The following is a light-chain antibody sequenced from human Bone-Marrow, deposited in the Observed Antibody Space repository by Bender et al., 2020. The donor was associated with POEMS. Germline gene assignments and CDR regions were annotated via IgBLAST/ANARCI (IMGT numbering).Light chain of an antibody. CDR1: LLAKKY. V-gene: IGLV3-27*01. Sequence: SHELTQPSSISVSPGQTARIPCSGDLLAKKYARWIQQRPGHAPVVLIYQDTKRPPAIPPRFSGSTSGTTVTLTISGAHLEDEGDYSCFSAANNTHFFFGGGTRLTVL. J-gene: IGLJ2*01. CDR3: FSAANNTHFF. CDR2: QDT.